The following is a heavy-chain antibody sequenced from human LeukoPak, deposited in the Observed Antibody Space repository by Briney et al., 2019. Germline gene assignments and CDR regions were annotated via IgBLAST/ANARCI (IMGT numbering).Heavy chain of an antibody. J-gene: IGHJ6*02. V-gene: IGHV1-2*02. CDR2: INPNSGGT. CDR1: GYTFTGYY. Sequence: ASVKVSCKASGYTFTGYYMHWVRQAPGQGLEWMGWINPNSGGTNYAQKLQGRVTMARDMSISTAYMELSRLRSDDTAVYYCARDCGGDCYLSYYGMDVWGQGTTVTVSS. D-gene: IGHD2-21*02. CDR3: ARDCGGDCYLSYYGMDV.